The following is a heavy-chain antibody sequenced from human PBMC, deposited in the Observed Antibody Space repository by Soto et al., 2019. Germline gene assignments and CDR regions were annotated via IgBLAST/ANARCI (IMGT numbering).Heavy chain of an antibody. CDR2: ISGSSTTI. J-gene: IGHJ4*02. V-gene: IGHV3-48*02. Sequence: EVQLVESGGGFVQPGGSLRLSCAASGFTFSTDSMHWVRQAPGKGLEWVSYISGSSTTIYYADSVKGRFTISRDNAKSSLYLQKDSLRDEDTAVYYCARRGYSYGPTIDYWGQGTLVTVSS. CDR1: GFTFSTDS. CDR3: ARRGYSYGPTIDY. D-gene: IGHD5-18*01.